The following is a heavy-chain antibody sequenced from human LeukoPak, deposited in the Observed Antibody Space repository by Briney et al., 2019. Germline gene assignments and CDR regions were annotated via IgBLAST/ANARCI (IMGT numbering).Heavy chain of an antibody. J-gene: IGHJ4*02. CDR3: ARGPFGVAPYYFDY. CDR2: INHNRST. D-gene: IGHD3-3*01. Sequence: SETLSLTCAVYGGSFSGYYWSWIRQAPGKGLEWIGEINHNRSTNYNPSLKSRVTILVDTSKNQFSLKLSSVTAADTAVYYCARGPFGVAPYYFDYWGQGTLVTVSS. CDR1: GGSFSGYY. V-gene: IGHV4-34*01.